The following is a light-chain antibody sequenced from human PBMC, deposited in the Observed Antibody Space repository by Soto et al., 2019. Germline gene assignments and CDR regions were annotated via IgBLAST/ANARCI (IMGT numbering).Light chain of an antibody. CDR3: AAWDGSLNGYV. Sequence: QLVLTQPPSASGTPGQRVTIPCSGSTSNIGSNIVNWYQQLPGTAPKLLIYNNNQQPSGVPDRFSGSKSDTSASLAISGLQSEDEAEFYCAAWDGSLNGYVFGTGTKVTVL. V-gene: IGLV1-44*01. CDR2: NNN. J-gene: IGLJ1*01. CDR1: TSNIGSNI.